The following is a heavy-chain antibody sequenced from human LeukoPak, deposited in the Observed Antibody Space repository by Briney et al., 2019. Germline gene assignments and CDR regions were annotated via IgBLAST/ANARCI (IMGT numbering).Heavy chain of an antibody. J-gene: IGHJ4*02. D-gene: IGHD5-18*01. CDR2: ISYDGSNK. V-gene: IGHV3-30*18. CDR3: AKDLLGGYSYGYEY. CDR1: GFTFNSYH. Sequence: PGGSLRLSCAASGFTFNSYHMHWVSQAPGKGLEWVAVISYDGSNKYYADSVKGRFTISRDNSKNTLYLQMNSLRAEDTAVYYCAKDLLGGYSYGYEYWGQGTLVTVSS.